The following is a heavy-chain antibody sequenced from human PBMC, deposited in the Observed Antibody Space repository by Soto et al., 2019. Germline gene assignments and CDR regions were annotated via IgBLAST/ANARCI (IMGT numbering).Heavy chain of an antibody. CDR3: ARGGYYDSSGSRNYHYYDYVWGSYRYGYFDL. CDR2: ISAYDDNT. V-gene: IGHV1-18*01. Sequence: ASVKVSCKASGYRFTSYGISWVRQAPGQGLEWLGWISAYDDNTKYAQTLQGRVSMSTDTSTNTAYMELRSLRSDDTAMYYCARGGYYDSSGSRNYHYYDYVWGSYRYGYFDLWGQG. J-gene: IGHJ4*02. D-gene: IGHD3-16*02. CDR1: GYRFTSYG.